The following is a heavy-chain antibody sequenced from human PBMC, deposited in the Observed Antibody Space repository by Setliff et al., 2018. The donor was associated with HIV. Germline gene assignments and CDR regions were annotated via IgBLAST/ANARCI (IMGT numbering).Heavy chain of an antibody. Sequence: NPSGTLTLTCTVSGGSISSSSYYWGWIRQPPGKGLEWIGNIYYSGSTYYNPSLKSRVSMSVDTSKNQFSLKLSSVTAADTAVYYCARQYMELELPDYWGQGTLVTVSS. CDR1: GGSISSSSYY. V-gene: IGHV4-39*01. CDR2: IYYSGST. CDR3: ARQYMELELPDY. D-gene: IGHD1-7*01. J-gene: IGHJ4*02.